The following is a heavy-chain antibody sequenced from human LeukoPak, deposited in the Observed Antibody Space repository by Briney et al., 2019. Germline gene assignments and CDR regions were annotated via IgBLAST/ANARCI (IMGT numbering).Heavy chain of an antibody. Sequence: GGSLRLSCAASGFTFSSYSMNWVRQAPGKGLEWVSAISGSGGNTYYADSVKGRFTISRDNSKNTLYLQMNSLRAEDTAVYYCAKDRKNFIAAAGNFDYWGQGTLVTVSS. CDR1: GFTFSSYS. J-gene: IGHJ4*02. CDR3: AKDRKNFIAAAGNFDY. D-gene: IGHD6-13*01. CDR2: ISGSGGNT. V-gene: IGHV3-23*01.